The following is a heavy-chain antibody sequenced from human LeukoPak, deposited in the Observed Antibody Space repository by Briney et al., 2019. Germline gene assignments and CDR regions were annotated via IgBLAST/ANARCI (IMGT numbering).Heavy chain of an antibody. V-gene: IGHV3-23*01. CDR3: SRAGSSPYYYYGMDV. D-gene: IGHD6-6*01. CDR2: ISAGGGST. J-gene: IGHJ6*02. CDR1: GLTFSDYS. Sequence: GGSLRLSCAVSGLTFSDYSMAWVRQAPGKGLFWVSGISAGGGSTYYADSVKGRFTISRDNSKNTLYLQMNSLRAEDTAVYYCSRAGSSPYYYYGMDVWGQGTTVTVSS.